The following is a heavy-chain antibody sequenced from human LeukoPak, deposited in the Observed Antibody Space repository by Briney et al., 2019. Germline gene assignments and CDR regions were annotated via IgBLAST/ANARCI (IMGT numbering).Heavy chain of an antibody. Sequence: GGSLRLSCAASGFTFSDYYMSWIRQAPGKGLEWVSYISSSGTNIHYADSVKGRFIISRDNAKNSLDLQMNSLRAEDTAVYYCARGRGYSYADRGQGTLVTVSS. CDR1: GFTFSDYY. J-gene: IGHJ4*02. CDR3: ARGRGYSYAD. CDR2: ISSSGTNI. V-gene: IGHV3-11*01. D-gene: IGHD5-18*01.